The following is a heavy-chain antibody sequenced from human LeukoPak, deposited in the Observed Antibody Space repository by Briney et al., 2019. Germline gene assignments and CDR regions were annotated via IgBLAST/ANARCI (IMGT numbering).Heavy chain of an antibody. V-gene: IGHV3-30*04. Sequence: PGGSLRLSCTASGYTFTTNAMHWVRQAPGKGLEWMAVISFDGSSDTYADPVEGRFTISRDNSKNTLYLQMNSLRSDDTAVDYCARDCASFLFEGGAYFLDWGQGALVTVSS. J-gene: IGHJ1*01. CDR1: GYTFTTNA. CDR2: ISFDGSSD. D-gene: IGHD2/OR15-2a*01. CDR3: ARDCASFLFEGGAYFLD.